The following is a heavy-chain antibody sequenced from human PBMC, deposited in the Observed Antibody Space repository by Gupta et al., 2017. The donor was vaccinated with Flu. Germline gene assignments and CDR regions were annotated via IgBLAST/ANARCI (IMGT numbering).Heavy chain of an antibody. D-gene: IGHD3-22*01. CDR1: GFTFSSYS. CDR2: ISSSSSTI. V-gene: IGHV3-48*02. J-gene: IGHJ6*02. Sequence: EVQLVESGGGLVQPGGSLRLSCAASGFTFSSYSMNWVRQAPGKGLEWVSYISSSSSTIYYADSGKGRFTISRDNAKNSLYLQMNSLRDEDTAVYYCARDKRKESPYYYDSSGYYYGIYYYYGMDVWGQGTTVTVSS. CDR3: ARDKRKESPYYYDSSGYYYGIYYYYGMDV.